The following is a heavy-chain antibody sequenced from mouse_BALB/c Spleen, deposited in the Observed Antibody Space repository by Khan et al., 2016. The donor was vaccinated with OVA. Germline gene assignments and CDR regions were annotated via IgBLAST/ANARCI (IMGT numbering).Heavy chain of an antibody. CDR2: ISSGGTYT. J-gene: IGHJ4*01. V-gene: IGHV5-6*01. CDR3: TRFITTTTGDYYAMDY. D-gene: IGHD1-2*01. Sequence: EVELVESGGDLVNPGGSLTLSCAASGFIFSSYGMSWVRQTPDKRLEWVATISSGGTYTYYPDSVKGRFTISRDNATNTLSLHMSSLKSEDTAMYYCTRFITTTTGDYYAMDYWGQGTSVTVAS. CDR1: GFIFSSYG.